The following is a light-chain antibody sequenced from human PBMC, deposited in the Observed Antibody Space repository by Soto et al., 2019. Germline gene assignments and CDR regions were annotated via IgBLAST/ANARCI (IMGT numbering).Light chain of an antibody. V-gene: IGKV3-20*01. J-gene: IGKJ5*01. CDR3: QQYGSSPIT. CDR2: AAS. Sequence: EIVLTQSPAALSVSPGGRATLSCRSSQSVSSSYLAWYQQKPGQAPRLLIYAASSRATGIPDRFSGSGSGTDFTLTISRLEPEDFAVYYCQQYGSSPITFGQGTRLEIK. CDR1: QSVSSSY.